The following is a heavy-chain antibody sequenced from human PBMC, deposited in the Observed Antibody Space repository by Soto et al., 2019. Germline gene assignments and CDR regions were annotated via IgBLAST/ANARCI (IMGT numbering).Heavy chain of an antibody. J-gene: IGHJ6*02. Sequence: GGSLRLSCAASGFTFSSYAMSWVRQAPGKGLEWVSAISGSGGSTYYADSVKGRFTISRDNSKNTLYLQMNSLRAEDTAVDYCAKVSPHCTNGVCYFYYYYGMDVWGQGTTGTVSS. CDR1: GFTFSSYA. CDR3: AKVSPHCTNGVCYFYYYYGMDV. CDR2: ISGSGGST. V-gene: IGHV3-23*01. D-gene: IGHD2-8*01.